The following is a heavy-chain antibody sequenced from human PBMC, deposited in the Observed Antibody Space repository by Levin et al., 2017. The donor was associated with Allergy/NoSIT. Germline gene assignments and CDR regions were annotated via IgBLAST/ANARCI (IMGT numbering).Heavy chain of an antibody. Sequence: PGGSLRLSCAASGFTFNSFTMKWVRQAPGEGLEWVSSISSDSSFIKYADSLKGRFTIARDNAKRSLYLQMNSLRVDDTAVYFCAREASGSFDYWGQGTLVTVSS. CDR1: GFTFNSFT. V-gene: IGHV3-21*06. CDR2: ISSDSSFI. CDR3: AREASGSFDY. J-gene: IGHJ4*02. D-gene: IGHD6-25*01.